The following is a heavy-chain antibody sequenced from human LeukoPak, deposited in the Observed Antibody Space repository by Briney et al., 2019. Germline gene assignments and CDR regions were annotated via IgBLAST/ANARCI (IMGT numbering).Heavy chain of an antibody. CDR2: INSDGSST. J-gene: IGHJ4*02. V-gene: IGHV3-74*01. CDR1: GFTFSSYW. Sequence: GGSLRLSCAASGFTFSSYWMHWVRQAPGKGLVWVSRINSDGSSTSYADSVKGRFTISRDNAKNTLYLQMNSLRAEDTAVYYCANGYGSGGIDYWGQGTLVTVSS. D-gene: IGHD3-10*01. CDR3: ANGYGSGGIDY.